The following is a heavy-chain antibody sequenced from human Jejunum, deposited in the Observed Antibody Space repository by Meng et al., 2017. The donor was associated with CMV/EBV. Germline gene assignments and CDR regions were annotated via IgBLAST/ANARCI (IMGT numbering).Heavy chain of an antibody. D-gene: IGHD1-26*01. Sequence: VSGGYISRGGYYWTWIRQHPTEGLEWIGYIYYSGSSYYNPSLKSRVTMSVDTSKNQFSLNVSSVTDADTAVYFCARGIRRGTPYFDFWGQGALVTVSS. V-gene: IGHV4-31*02. CDR1: GGYISRGGYY. CDR2: IYYSGSS. J-gene: IGHJ4*02. CDR3: ARGIRRGTPYFDF.